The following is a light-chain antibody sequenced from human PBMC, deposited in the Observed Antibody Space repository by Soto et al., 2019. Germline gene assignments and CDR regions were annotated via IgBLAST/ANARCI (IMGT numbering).Light chain of an antibody. CDR2: GAS. J-gene: IGKJ1*01. CDR1: QSVSSSY. V-gene: IGKV3-20*01. Sequence: EIPLTQSPGTLSLSPGERATLSCRASQSVSSSYLAWYQQKPGQAPRLLIYGASSRATGIPDRFSGSGSGTDFTLTISRLEPEDFAVYYCQQYGSSPQTFGQGTKVDIK. CDR3: QQYGSSPQT.